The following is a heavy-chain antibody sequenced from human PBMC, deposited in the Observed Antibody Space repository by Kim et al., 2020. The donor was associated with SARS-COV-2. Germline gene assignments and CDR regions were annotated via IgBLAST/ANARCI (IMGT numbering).Heavy chain of an antibody. D-gene: IGHD3-10*01. J-gene: IGHJ5*02. CDR2: IYHGGST. Sequence: SETLSLTCDVSGASISSGGYSWNWIRQPPGKGLEWIGYIYHGGSTHYNPSLKSRVTISVDRSKNQFSLKVNSVTAADTAVYYCARVSGSGSYNWFDPWGQGTLVTVSS. CDR3: ARVSGSGSYNWFDP. CDR1: GASISSGGYS. V-gene: IGHV4-30-2*01.